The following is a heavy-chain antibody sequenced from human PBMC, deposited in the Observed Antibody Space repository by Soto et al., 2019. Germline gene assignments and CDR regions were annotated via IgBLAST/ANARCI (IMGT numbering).Heavy chain of an antibody. Sequence: QVRVVQSGAEVKKPGASVKVSCKTSGYTFTDYDINWVRQAPGQGLEWMGWVSPDHGNAGYAQQFQGRVTMTSDTSTSTVFMELTNLRSEDTAVYYCGVTTGYWGQGTKVTVSS. V-gene: IGHV1-8*01. J-gene: IGHJ4*02. CDR2: VSPDHGNA. D-gene: IGHD4-17*01. CDR1: GYTFTDYD. CDR3: GVTTGY.